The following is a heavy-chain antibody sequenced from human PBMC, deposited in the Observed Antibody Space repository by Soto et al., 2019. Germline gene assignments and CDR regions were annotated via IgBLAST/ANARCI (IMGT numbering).Heavy chain of an antibody. D-gene: IGHD2-8*01. CDR2: ISSSSSYI. Sequence: LRLSCAASGFTFSSYSMNWVRQAPGKGLEWVSSISSSSSYIYYADSVKGRFTISRDNAKNSLYLQMNSLRAEDTAVYYCARDLGYCTNGVCPSLYYYYGMDVWGQGTTVTVSS. CDR1: GFTFSSYS. J-gene: IGHJ6*02. V-gene: IGHV3-21*01. CDR3: ARDLGYCTNGVCPSLYYYYGMDV.